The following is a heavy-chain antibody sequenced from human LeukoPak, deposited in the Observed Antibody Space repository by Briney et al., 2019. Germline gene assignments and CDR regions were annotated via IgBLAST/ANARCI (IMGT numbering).Heavy chain of an antibody. CDR1: GFIFSDYY. Sequence: PGGSLRLSCTASGFIFSDYYMSWIRQAPGKGLEWVSVIYSGGSTYYADSVKGRFTISRDNSKNTLYLQMNSLRAEDTAVYYCAELGITMIGGVWGKGTTVTISS. J-gene: IGHJ6*04. V-gene: IGHV3-66*01. CDR3: AELGITMIGGV. D-gene: IGHD3-10*02. CDR2: IYSGGST.